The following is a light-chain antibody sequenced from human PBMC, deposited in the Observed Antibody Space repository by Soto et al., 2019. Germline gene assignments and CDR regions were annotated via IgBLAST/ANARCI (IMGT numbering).Light chain of an antibody. Sequence: EIVLTQSPDTLSLSPGERATLSCRASQSVSSNLAWYQQKPGQAPRLLISGASTRATGIPARFSGSGSGTEFTLTISSLLSEDFAVYYCLQYNNWPRTFGQGTKVDI. CDR2: GAS. J-gene: IGKJ1*01. V-gene: IGKV3-15*01. CDR3: LQYNNWPRT. CDR1: QSVSSN.